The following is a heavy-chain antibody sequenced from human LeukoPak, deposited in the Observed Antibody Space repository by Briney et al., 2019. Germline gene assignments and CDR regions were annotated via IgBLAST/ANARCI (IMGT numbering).Heavy chain of an antibody. CDR3: ARAYDYSHHFDY. D-gene: IGHD4-11*01. J-gene: IGHJ4*02. CDR1: GVSISSYY. CDR2: IYTSGST. V-gene: IGHV4-4*07. Sequence: KPSETLSLTCIVSGVSISSYYWSWIRQPAGKGLEWIGRIYTSGSTNYNPSLKSRVTMSLDTSKNQFSLKLTSVTAADTAVYYCARAYDYSHHFDYWGQGTLVTVSS.